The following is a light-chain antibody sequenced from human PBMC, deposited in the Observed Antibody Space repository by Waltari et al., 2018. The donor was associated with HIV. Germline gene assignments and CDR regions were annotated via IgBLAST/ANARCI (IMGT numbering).Light chain of an antibody. J-gene: IGLJ2*01. Sequence: QSLLPQPPSASGTPAQRVTISCSGSSSNIGSNYVYWYQQLPGTAPKLLIYRNNQRPSGVPDRFSGSKSGTSASLAISGLRSDDEADYYCAAWDGSLSAYVLFGGGTKLTVL. CDR3: AAWDGSLSAYVL. CDR2: RNN. CDR1: SSNIGSNY. V-gene: IGLV1-47*01.